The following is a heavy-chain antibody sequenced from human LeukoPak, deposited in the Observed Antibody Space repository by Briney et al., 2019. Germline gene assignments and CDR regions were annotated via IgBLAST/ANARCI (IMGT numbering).Heavy chain of an antibody. V-gene: IGHV7-4-1*02. D-gene: IGHD6-19*01. CDR1: GYTFTSYA. CDR3: ARSPILDSSGFYYYYYYMDV. CDR2: INTNTGNP. J-gene: IGHJ6*03. Sequence: GASVKVSCKASGYTFTSYAMNWVRQAPGQGLEWMGWINTNTGNPTYAQGFTGRFVFSLDTSVSTAYLQISSLKAEDTAVYYCARSPILDSSGFYYYYYYMDVWGKGTTVTVSS.